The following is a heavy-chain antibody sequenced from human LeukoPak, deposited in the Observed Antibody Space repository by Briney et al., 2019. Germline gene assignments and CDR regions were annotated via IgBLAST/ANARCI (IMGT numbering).Heavy chain of an antibody. D-gene: IGHD6-19*01. CDR3: ARERLKAVAGTRLFDY. Sequence: SETLSLTCTVSGGSISRGSYYWSWIRQPAGKGLEWIGRIYTSGSTNYNPSLKSRVTISVDTSKNQFSRKLSSVTAADTAVYYCARERLKAVAGTRLFDYWGQGTLVTVSS. V-gene: IGHV4-61*02. CDR2: IYTSGST. J-gene: IGHJ4*02. CDR1: GGSISRGSYY.